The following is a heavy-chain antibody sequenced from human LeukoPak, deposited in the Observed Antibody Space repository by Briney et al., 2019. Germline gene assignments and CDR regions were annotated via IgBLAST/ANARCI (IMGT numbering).Heavy chain of an antibody. CDR1: GITFSSYA. CDR3: AREIFGSGSYPDY. Sequence: GGSLRLSCAASGITFSSYAMSWVRQAPGKGLEWVSGISGSGASTHYADSVKGRFTISRDNSKNTVYLQMNSLGGEDTAVYYCAREIFGSGSYPDYWGQGTLVTVSS. J-gene: IGHJ4*02. CDR2: ISGSGAST. V-gene: IGHV3-23*01. D-gene: IGHD3-10*01.